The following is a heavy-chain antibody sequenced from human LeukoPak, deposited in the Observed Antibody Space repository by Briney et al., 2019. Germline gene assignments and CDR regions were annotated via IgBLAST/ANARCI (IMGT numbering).Heavy chain of an antibody. D-gene: IGHD2-15*01. CDR3: AKDVRRCNGGCT. V-gene: IGHV3-23*01. CDR2: ISASGGDT. Sequence: GGSLRLSCAASGFSFSTYSFSWVRQAPGRGLEWVSGISASGGDTFYADSVKGRFTISRDNSKNTLSLQMNSLRVEDTAMYYCAKDVRRCNGGCTWGQGTLVTVSS. J-gene: IGHJ5*02. CDR1: GFSFSTYS.